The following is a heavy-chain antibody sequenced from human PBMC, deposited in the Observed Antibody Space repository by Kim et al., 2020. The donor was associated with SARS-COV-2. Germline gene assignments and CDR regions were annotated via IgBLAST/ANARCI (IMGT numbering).Heavy chain of an antibody. D-gene: IGHD3-10*01. CDR1: GYTFTSYG. CDR3: ARDRPVKPLMYYYGSGSYSNDAFDI. J-gene: IGHJ3*02. V-gene: IGHV1-18*01. Sequence: ASVKVSCKASGYTFTSYGISWVRQAPGQGLEWMGWISAYNGNTNYAQKLQGRVTMTTDTSTSTAYMELRSLRSDDTAVYYCARDRPVKPLMYYYGSGSYSNDAFDIWGQGTMVTVSS. CDR2: ISAYNGNT.